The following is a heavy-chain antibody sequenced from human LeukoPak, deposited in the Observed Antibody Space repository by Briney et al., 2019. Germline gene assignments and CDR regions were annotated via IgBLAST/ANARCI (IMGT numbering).Heavy chain of an antibody. Sequence: GGSLRLSCAASGFTFSSYAMHWVRQAPGKGLEGVAVISYDGSNKYYADSVKGRFTISRDNSKNTLYLQMNSLRAEDTAVYYCARALLIKIFGVVIHTDAFDIWGQGTLVTVSS. CDR1: GFTFSSYA. V-gene: IGHV3-30-3*01. D-gene: IGHD3-3*01. J-gene: IGHJ3*02. CDR2: ISYDGSNK. CDR3: ARALLIKIFGVVIHTDAFDI.